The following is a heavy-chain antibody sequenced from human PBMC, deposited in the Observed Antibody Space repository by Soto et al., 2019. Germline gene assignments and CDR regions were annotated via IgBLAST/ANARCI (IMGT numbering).Heavy chain of an antibody. J-gene: IGHJ4*02. CDR2: ISYDGSNK. Sequence: GGSLRLSCAASGFTFSSYGMHWVRQAPGKGLEWVAVISYDGSNKYYADSVKGRFTISGDNSKNTLYLQMNSLRAEDTAVYYCAKVEYSGSYFDYWGQGTLVTVSS. CDR3: AKVEYSGSYFDY. D-gene: IGHD1-26*01. V-gene: IGHV3-30*18. CDR1: GFTFSSYG.